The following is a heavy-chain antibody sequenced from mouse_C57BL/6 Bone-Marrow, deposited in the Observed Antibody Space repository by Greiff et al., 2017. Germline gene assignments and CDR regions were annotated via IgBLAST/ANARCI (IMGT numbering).Heavy chain of an antibody. D-gene: IGHD1-1*01. V-gene: IGHV5-6*01. CDR2: ISSGGSYT. CDR1: GFTFSSYG. Sequence: EVKVVESGGDLVKPGGSLKLSCAASGFTFSSYGMSWVRQTPDKRLEWVATISSGGSYTYYPDSVKGRFTISRDNAKNTLYLQMSSLKSEDTAMYYCASGTPGVAMDYWGQGTSVTVSS. J-gene: IGHJ4*01. CDR3: ASGTPGVAMDY.